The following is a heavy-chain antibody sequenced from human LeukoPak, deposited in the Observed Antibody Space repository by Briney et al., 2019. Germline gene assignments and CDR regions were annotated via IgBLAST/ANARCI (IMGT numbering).Heavy chain of an antibody. Sequence: SETLSLTCTVSGGSISSYYWSWIRQPPGKGLEWIGYIYYSGSTYYNPSLKSRVTISVDTSKNQFSLKLSSVTAADTAVYYCARAPLTDIVVVVAAPGAFDIWGQGTMVTVSS. CDR3: ARAPLTDIVVVVAAPGAFDI. J-gene: IGHJ3*02. D-gene: IGHD2-15*01. CDR2: IYYSGST. V-gene: IGHV4-59*08. CDR1: GGSISSYY.